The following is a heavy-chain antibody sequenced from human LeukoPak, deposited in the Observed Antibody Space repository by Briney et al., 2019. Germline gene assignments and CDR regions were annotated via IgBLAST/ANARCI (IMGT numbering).Heavy chain of an antibody. CDR3: ARRPPVRDYYDSSGSHYFDY. CDR2: ISGSGGGT. V-gene: IGHV3-23*01. CDR1: GFTVSNNY. J-gene: IGHJ4*02. Sequence: GGSLRLSCAASGFTVSNNYMSWVRQAPGKGLEWVSAISGSGGGTNYADSVKGRFTISRDTSKNTLYLQMNSLRAEDTAVYYCARRPPVRDYYDSSGSHYFDYWGQGTLVTVSS. D-gene: IGHD3-22*01.